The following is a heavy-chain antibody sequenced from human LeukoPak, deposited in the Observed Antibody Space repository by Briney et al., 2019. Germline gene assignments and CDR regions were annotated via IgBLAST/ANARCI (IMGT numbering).Heavy chain of an antibody. V-gene: IGHV3-74*01. J-gene: IGHJ4*02. Sequence: PGGSLRLSCAASGFAFNAYWMHWVRQAPGKGLVWVSRTNSGGTITTYADSVKGRFTISRDNAKNTLYLRMSSLRAEDTAVYYCARSDYCDYWGQGTLVTVSS. CDR3: ARSDYCDY. CDR2: TNSGGTIT. CDR1: GFAFNAYW.